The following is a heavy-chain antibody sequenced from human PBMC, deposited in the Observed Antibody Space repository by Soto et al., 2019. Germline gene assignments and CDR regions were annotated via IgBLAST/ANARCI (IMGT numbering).Heavy chain of an antibody. CDR2: INHSGST. CDR3: ASTGYSYGF. D-gene: IGHD5-18*01. Sequence: PXETLALACSVYGGSFSGYYWSWIRQPPGKGLEWIGEINHSGSTNYNPSLKSRVTISVDTSKNQFSLKLSSVTAADTAVYYCASTGYSYGFWGQGTLVTVYS. J-gene: IGHJ4*02. CDR1: GGSFSGYY. V-gene: IGHV4-34*01.